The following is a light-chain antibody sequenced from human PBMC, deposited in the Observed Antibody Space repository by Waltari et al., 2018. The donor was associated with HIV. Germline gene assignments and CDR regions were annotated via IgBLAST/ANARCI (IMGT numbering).Light chain of an antibody. CDR1: SSVIGNYNL. V-gene: IGLV2-23*01. Sequence: QSALTQPASVSGSPGQSITISCTGTSSVIGNYNLVSWYQQHPGKAPKLIIYEGIKRPAGVSNRISGSKSANTASLTISGLQAEDEADYFCSSYGGSSNWLFGGGTKLTVL. J-gene: IGLJ2*01. CDR2: EGI. CDR3: SSYGGSSNWL.